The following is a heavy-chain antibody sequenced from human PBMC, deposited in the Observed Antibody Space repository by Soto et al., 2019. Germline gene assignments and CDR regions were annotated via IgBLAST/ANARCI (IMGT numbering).Heavy chain of an antibody. D-gene: IGHD6-19*01. V-gene: IGHV1-2*04. CDR1: GYTFTGYY. CDR2: INPNSGGT. Sequence: ASVKVSCKASGYTFTGYYMHWVRQAPGQGLEWMGWINPNSGGTNYAQKFQGWVTMTRDTSISTAYMELSRLRSDDTAVYYCARDTDYGSGASDIWGQGTMVTVSS. J-gene: IGHJ3*02. CDR3: ARDTDYGSGASDI.